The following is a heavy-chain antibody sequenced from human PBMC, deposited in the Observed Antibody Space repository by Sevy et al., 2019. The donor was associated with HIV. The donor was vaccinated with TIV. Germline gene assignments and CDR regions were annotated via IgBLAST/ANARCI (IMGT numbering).Heavy chain of an antibody. CDR2: IKEDGSDK. V-gene: IGHV3-7*01. CDR3: TRDDAFDI. CDR1: GFTFSSYW. J-gene: IGHJ3*02. Sequence: GGSLRLSCAASGFTFSSYWMSWVRRAPGKGLEWVANIKEDGSDKYYVDSVKGRFTISRDDAKNSLYLQMNSLRAEDTAVYYCTRDDAFDIWGQGTMVTVSS.